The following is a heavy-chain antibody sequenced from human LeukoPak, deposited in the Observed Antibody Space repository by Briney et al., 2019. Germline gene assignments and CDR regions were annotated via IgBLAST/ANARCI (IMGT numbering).Heavy chain of an antibody. CDR1: GFTFSSYA. V-gene: IGHV3-23*01. CDR3: ARVYDSSGYYYGSWDY. Sequence: GGSLRLSCAASGFTFSSYAMSWVRQAPGKGPEWVSAISGSGGSTYYADSVKGRFTISRDNSKNTLYLQMNSLRAEDTAVYYCARVYDSSGYYYGSWDYWGQGTLVTVSS. J-gene: IGHJ4*02. CDR2: ISGSGGST. D-gene: IGHD3-22*01.